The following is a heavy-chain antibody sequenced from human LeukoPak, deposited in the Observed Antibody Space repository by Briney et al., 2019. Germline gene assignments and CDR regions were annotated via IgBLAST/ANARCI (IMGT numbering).Heavy chain of an antibody. CDR1: GGTVSSYA. V-gene: IGHV1-69*13. Sequence: SVKVSCKASGGTVSSYAISWVRQAPGQGLEWMGGIIPIFGTANYAQKFQGRVTITADESTSTAYMELSSLRSEDTAVYYCASSRDGYNWAYWGQGTLVTVSS. D-gene: IGHD5-24*01. CDR2: IIPIFGTA. J-gene: IGHJ4*02. CDR3: ASSRDGYNWAY.